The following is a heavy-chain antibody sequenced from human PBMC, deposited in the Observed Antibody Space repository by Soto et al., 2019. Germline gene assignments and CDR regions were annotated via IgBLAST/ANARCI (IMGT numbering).Heavy chain of an antibody. CDR3: AHTHYRGVIPNPFDY. CDR1: GISLSTTGVG. Sequence: QITLKESGPTLVKPTQTLTLTCTVSGISLSTTGVGVAWIRQPPGKALEWLAVIYWADDKEYSPSLKNRLTITKDTSKNPVVLMMTNMDRVDTAKYYCAHTHYRGVIPNPFDYWGQGTPVTVSS. J-gene: IGHJ4*02. V-gene: IGHV2-5*02. D-gene: IGHD3-10*01. CDR2: IYWADDK.